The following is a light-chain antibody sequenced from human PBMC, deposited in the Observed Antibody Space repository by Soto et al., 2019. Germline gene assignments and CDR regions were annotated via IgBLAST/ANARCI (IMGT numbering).Light chain of an antibody. V-gene: IGKV1-5*03. CDR3: QHYNSYSEA. J-gene: IGKJ1*01. CDR2: KAS. CDR1: QDINRW. Sequence: DIQMTQSRSTLSASVGDRVTITCRASQDINRWLALYQQKPGKAPNLLIHKASHLESGVPSRFSGSGSGTEFTLTISSLQPGDFATHYCQHYNSYSEAFGQATKVDIK.